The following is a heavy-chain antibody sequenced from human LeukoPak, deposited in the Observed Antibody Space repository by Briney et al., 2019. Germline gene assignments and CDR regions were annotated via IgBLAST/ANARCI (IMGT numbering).Heavy chain of an antibody. Sequence: SVKVSCKATGGTFSNYGISWVRQAPGQGLEWMGGIIPLLGTANYAQKFQGRVTIIADEFTDTAYMELHSLRSEDTAVYYCARGGTSSGEHQQFDFWGQGTLVTVSS. D-gene: IGHD6-19*01. J-gene: IGHJ4*02. V-gene: IGHV1-69*13. CDR1: GGTFSNYG. CDR2: IIPLLGTA. CDR3: ARGGTSSGEHQQFDF.